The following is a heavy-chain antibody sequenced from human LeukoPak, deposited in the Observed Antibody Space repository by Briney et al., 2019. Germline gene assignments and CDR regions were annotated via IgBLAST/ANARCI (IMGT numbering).Heavy chain of an antibody. J-gene: IGHJ4*02. Sequence: GGSLRLSCAASGFNFANHAMSWVRQTPGKGLEWVSAISGGGDITYYADSVTGRFTISRDNSKDTLFLQMHSLRPGDTAVYYCVREDTPATANWGQGTLVTVSS. CDR3: VREDTPATAN. D-gene: IGHD2-21*02. CDR2: ISGGGDIT. V-gene: IGHV3-23*01. CDR1: GFNFANHA.